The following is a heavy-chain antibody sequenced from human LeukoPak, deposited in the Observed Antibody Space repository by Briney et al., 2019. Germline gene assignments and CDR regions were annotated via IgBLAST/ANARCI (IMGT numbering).Heavy chain of an antibody. Sequence: GGSLRLSCAASGFTVSSNYMSWVRQAPGKGLEWVSVIYSGGSTYYADSVKGRFTISRDNSKNTLYLQMNGLRAEDTAVYYCARGGGIRGRAFDIWGQGTMVTVSS. CDR2: IYSGGST. V-gene: IGHV3-66*01. CDR1: GFTVSSNY. D-gene: IGHD6-13*01. J-gene: IGHJ3*02. CDR3: ARGGGIRGRAFDI.